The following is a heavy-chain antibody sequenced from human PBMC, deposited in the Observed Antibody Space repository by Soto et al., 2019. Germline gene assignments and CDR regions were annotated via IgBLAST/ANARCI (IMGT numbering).Heavy chain of an antibody. CDR2: FDPEDGET. Sequence: ASVKVSCKASGYTLTELSMHWVRQAPGKGLEWMGGFDPEDGETIYAQKFQGRVTMTEDTSTDTAYMELSSLRSEDTAVYYCATAGGIQLWRYYFDYWGQGTLVTVSS. CDR1: GYTLTELS. V-gene: IGHV1-24*01. CDR3: ATAGGIQLWRYYFDY. J-gene: IGHJ4*02. D-gene: IGHD5-18*01.